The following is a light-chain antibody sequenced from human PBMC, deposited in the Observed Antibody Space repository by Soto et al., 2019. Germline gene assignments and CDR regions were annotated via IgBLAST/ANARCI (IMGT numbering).Light chain of an antibody. J-gene: IGKJ4*01. V-gene: IGKV1-9*01. CDR3: QQLCSHQPT. CDR1: QGITSY. Sequence: IQLTQSPSSLSASVGDRVTITCRASQGITSYLAWYQQRPGKAPGLLIYSASTLQSGVPSRFRGSGYWKYLSLSTINLQPEDFATEYYQQLCSHQPTIGGGTKVDIK. CDR2: SAS.